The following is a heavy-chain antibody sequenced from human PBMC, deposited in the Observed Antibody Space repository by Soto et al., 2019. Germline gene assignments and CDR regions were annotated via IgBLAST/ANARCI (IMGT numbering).Heavy chain of an antibody. CDR1: GGSFSGYY. V-gene: IGHV4-34*01. D-gene: IGHD2-15*01. CDR3: ARGRGVVVADPFRH. CDR2: INHSGST. J-gene: IGHJ1*01. Sequence: QVQLQQWGAGLLKPSETLSLTCAVYGGSFSGYYWSWIRQPPGKGLEWIGEINHSGSTNYNPSLKSRVTISVDTSKNQFSLKLSSVTAADTAVYYCARGRGVVVADPFRHWGQGTLVTVSS.